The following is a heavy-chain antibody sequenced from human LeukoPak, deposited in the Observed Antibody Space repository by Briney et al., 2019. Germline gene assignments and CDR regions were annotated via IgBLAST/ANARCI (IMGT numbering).Heavy chain of an antibody. J-gene: IGHJ4*02. CDR3: ARIEDYGGNSVNY. D-gene: IGHD4-23*01. V-gene: IGHV4-59*01. Sequence: SETLSLTCTVSGGSISSYYWSWIRQPPGKGLEWIGYIYYSGSTNYNPSLKSRVTISVDTSKNQFSLKLSSVTAADTAVYSCARIEDYGGNSVNYWGQGTLVTVSS. CDR2: IYYSGST. CDR1: GGSISSYY.